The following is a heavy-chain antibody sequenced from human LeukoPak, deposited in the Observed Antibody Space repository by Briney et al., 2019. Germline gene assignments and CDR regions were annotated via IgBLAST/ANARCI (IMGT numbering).Heavy chain of an antibody. D-gene: IGHD1-26*01. CDR3: ARVIGWDEPFDI. J-gene: IGHJ3*02. Sequence: GGSLRLSCAASEFTFSNYGMHWVRQAPGKGLEWVAFIRYDESNEYYADSVKGRFTISRDNSKNTLYLQMNSLRAEDTAVYYCARVIGWDEPFDIWGQGTMVTVSS. V-gene: IGHV3-30*02. CDR1: EFTFSNYG. CDR2: IRYDESNE.